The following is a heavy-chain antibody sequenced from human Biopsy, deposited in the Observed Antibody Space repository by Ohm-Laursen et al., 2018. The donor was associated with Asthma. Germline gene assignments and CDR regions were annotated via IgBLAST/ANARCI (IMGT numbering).Heavy chain of an antibody. D-gene: IGHD2-2*01. CDR3: ARKAGSCISRTCYSLDF. J-gene: IGHJ4*02. Sequence: SVTASCKPLGGTFNTSVIGWARHAPGQGLGWLGWINSVFGTTTYPQKFQGRVTITADDSTSTVYMELSSLRSEDTAVYYCARKAGSCISRTCYSLDFWGQGTLVTVSS. V-gene: IGHV1-69*01. CDR2: INSVFGTT. CDR1: GGTFNTSV.